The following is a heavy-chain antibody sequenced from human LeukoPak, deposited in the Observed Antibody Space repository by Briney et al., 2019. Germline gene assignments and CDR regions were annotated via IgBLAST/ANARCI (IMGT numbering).Heavy chain of an antibody. CDR3: ARHSDGWYWGGSGMDV. CDR1: GGSISSSNHY. J-gene: IGHJ6*02. D-gene: IGHD6-19*01. V-gene: IGHV4-39*01. CDR2: INYSGST. Sequence: SETLSLICIVSGGGSISSSNHYWGWIRQPPGKGLEWIGSINYSGSTQYNPSLKSRVTLSVDTSKDQFSVKLSSVTAADTAVYYCARHSDGWYWGGSGMDVWGQGTTVIVSS.